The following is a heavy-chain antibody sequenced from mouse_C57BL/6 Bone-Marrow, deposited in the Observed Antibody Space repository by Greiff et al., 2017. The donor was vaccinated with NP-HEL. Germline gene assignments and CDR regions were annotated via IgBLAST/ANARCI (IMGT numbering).Heavy chain of an antibody. V-gene: IGHV1-80*01. Sequence: VQLQQSGAELVKPGASVKISCKASGYEFSNYWMNWVKQRPGQGLEWIGQIYPGDGATNYNGKFKDKATLTADKSSSTAYMQLSRLTSEDSAVYCCARGAYWGQGTRVTVSA. CDR1: GYEFSNYW. J-gene: IGHJ3*01. CDR3: ARGAY. CDR2: IYPGDGAT.